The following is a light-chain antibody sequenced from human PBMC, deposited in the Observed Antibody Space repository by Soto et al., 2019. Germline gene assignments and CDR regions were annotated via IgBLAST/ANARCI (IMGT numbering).Light chain of an antibody. V-gene: IGKV1-39*01. J-gene: IGKJ2*01. Sequence: TQSPGTLSLSPGERAALSCRASQSVSSNYLAWYQQKPGKAPKLLIYAASSLQSGVPSRFSGSGSGTDFTLTISSLQPEDFATYYCQQSYSTPPVTFGQGTKLEIK. CDR3: QQSYSTPPVT. CDR2: AAS. CDR1: QSVSSNY.